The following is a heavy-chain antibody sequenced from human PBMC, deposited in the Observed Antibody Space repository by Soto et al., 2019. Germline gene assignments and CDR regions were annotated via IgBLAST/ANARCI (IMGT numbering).Heavy chain of an antibody. CDR3: VRDGSKSLRDWFDP. J-gene: IGHJ5*02. CDR2: VYATGTT. V-gene: IGHV4-4*07. CDR1: GGSISKFY. Sequence: SETLSLTCNVSGGSISKFYWAWIRKTAGNGLEWMGRVYATGTTDYNPSLRSRVAMSVDISKKTFSLRLRSVTGADSGVYYCVRDGSKSLRDWFDPCGQGILVTVYS.